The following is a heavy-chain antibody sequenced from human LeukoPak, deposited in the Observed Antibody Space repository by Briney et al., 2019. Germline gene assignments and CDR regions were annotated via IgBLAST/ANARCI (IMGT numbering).Heavy chain of an antibody. D-gene: IGHD2-21*01. J-gene: IGHJ4*02. CDR2: IYYSGST. CDR3: ARVVALQGYFDY. Sequence: SETLSLTCTVSGGPISSYYWSWIRQPPGKGPEWIGYIYYSGSTNYNPSLKSRVTISVDTSKNQFSLKLSSVTAADTAVYYCARVVALQGYFDYWGQGTLVTVSS. CDR1: GGPISSYY. V-gene: IGHV4-59*01.